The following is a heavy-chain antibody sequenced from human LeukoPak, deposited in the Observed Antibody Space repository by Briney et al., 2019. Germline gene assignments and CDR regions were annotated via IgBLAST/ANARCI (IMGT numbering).Heavy chain of an antibody. Sequence: ASVKVSFKASGYSFINYGFNWVRQAPGQGLEWMGWISSYNDNTLYAQNFLGRVTMSTDTSKSTAYMELRSLRSDDTAVYYCARIGCSSTSCYGNAVDPWGQGTPVTVSS. CDR1: GYSFINYG. J-gene: IGHJ5*02. CDR3: ARIGCSSTSCYGNAVDP. CDR2: ISSYNDNT. V-gene: IGHV1-18*01. D-gene: IGHD2-2*01.